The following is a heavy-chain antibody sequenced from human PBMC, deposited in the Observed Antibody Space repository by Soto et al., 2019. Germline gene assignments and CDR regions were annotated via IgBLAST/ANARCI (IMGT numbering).Heavy chain of an antibody. V-gene: IGHV4-59*08. CDR3: VRGSWAVRFDH. D-gene: IGHD3-10*01. CDR2: IYYSGRT. J-gene: IGHJ4*02. Sequence: PSETLSLTCSVSGGSVSRYYWSWLRQPPGKGLEWIGYIYYSGRTNCNPSVKSRITMSVDTSKNQFSLKLNSVTAADTAVYYCVRGSWAVRFDHWGQGTPVTVSS. CDR1: GGSVSRYY.